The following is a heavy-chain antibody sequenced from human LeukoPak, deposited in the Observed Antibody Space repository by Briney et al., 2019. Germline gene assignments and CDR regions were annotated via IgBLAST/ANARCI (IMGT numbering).Heavy chain of an antibody. Sequence: ASVKVSCKASGYTFTSYDINWVRQATGQGLEWMGWMNPNSGNTGYAQKFQGRVTITRNTSISTAYMELSSLRSEDTAVYYCARAYGDFGHYYYYMDVWGKGTTVTVSS. CDR3: ARAYGDFGHYYYYMDV. CDR2: MNPNSGNT. D-gene: IGHD4-17*01. V-gene: IGHV1-8*03. CDR1: GYTFTSYD. J-gene: IGHJ6*03.